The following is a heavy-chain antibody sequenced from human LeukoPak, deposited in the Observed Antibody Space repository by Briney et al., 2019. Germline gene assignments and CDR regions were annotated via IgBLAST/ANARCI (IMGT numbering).Heavy chain of an antibody. CDR3: ARWSYDSSGYYFDY. Sequence: SETLSLTCAVYGGSFSGYYWSWIRQPPGKGLEWIGEINHSGSTNYNPSLKSRVTISVDTSKNQFSLKLSSVTAADTAVYYCARWSYDSSGYYFDYWGQGTLVTASS. D-gene: IGHD3-22*01. V-gene: IGHV4-34*01. J-gene: IGHJ4*02. CDR2: INHSGST. CDR1: GGSFSGYY.